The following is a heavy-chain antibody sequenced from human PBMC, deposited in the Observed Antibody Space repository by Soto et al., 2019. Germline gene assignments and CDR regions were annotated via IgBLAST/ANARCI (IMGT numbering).Heavy chain of an antibody. CDR1: GFTFSSYW. V-gene: IGHV3-74*01. J-gene: IGHJ4*02. Sequence: EVQVVESGGGLVQPGGSLRLSCVGSGFTFSSYWMHWVRQAPGKGLVCVSWINGDGSRTENADSVKGRITIARATDKNMLSLETNSLRDEDTAVYYCASGTIRGQGTLVTVSS. CDR2: INGDGSRT. CDR3: ASGTI. D-gene: IGHD3-3*01.